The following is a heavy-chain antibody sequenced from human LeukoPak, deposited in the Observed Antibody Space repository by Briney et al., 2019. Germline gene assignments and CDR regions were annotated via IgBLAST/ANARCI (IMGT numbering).Heavy chain of an antibody. V-gene: IGHV4-4*07. D-gene: IGHD3-9*01. Sequence: SETLSLTCTVSGGSISSYYWSWIRQPAGKGLEWIGRIYTSGSTNYNPSLKSRVTMSVDPSKNQFSLKLSSVTAADTAVYYCARDNSDILTGYYRAFDYWGQGTLVTVSS. CDR1: GGSISSYY. CDR2: IYTSGST. J-gene: IGHJ4*02. CDR3: ARDNSDILTGYYRAFDY.